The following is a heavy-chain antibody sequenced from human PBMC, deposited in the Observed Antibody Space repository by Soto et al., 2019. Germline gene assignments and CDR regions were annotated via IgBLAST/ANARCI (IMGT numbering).Heavy chain of an antibody. CDR3: ARDRQDFWSGYYTGMGLDY. Sequence: GGSLRLSCAASGFTFSSYGMHWVRQAPGKGLEWVAVIWYDGSNKYYADSVKGRFTISRDNSKNTLYLQMNSLRAEDTAVYYCARDRQDFWSGYYTGMGLDYWGQGTLVTVSS. CDR2: IWYDGSNK. CDR1: GFTFSSYG. J-gene: IGHJ4*02. D-gene: IGHD3-3*01. V-gene: IGHV3-33*01.